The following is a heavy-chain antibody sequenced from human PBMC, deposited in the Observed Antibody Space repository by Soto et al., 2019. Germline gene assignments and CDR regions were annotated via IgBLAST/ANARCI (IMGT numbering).Heavy chain of an antibody. V-gene: IGHV3-9*01. D-gene: IGHD3-16*01. CDR3: ARTGGRKVHYYYYYYMDV. CDR1: GFTFDDYA. Sequence: GGSLRLSCAASGFTFDDYAMHWVRQAPGKGLEWVSGISWNSGSIGYADSVKGRFTISRDNAKNSLYLQMNSLRAEDTALYYCARTGGRKVHYYYYYYMDVWGKGTTVTVSS. CDR2: ISWNSGSI. J-gene: IGHJ6*03.